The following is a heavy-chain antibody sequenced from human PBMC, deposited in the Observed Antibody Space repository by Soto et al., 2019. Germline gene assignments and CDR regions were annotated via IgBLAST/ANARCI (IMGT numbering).Heavy chain of an antibody. CDR2: IYWNDDK. CDR3: ARLAVTGTLGWFDP. D-gene: IGHD6-19*01. Sequence: QITLKESGPTLVKPTQTLTLTCTFSGFSLSTSGVGMGWIRQPPGKALEWLALIYWNDDKHFSPSLKNRLTSTKDTSKNQVVLTMPNMDPVDTATFYCARLAVTGTLGWFDPWGQGTLVTVSS. J-gene: IGHJ5*02. V-gene: IGHV2-5*01. CDR1: GFSLSTSGVG.